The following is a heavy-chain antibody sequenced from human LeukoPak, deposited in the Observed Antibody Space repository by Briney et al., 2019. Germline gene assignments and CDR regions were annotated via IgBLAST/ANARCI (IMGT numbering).Heavy chain of an antibody. CDR1: GGSFSSYY. D-gene: IGHD3-10*01. V-gene: IGHV4-59*01. Sequence: SETLSLTCAVYGGSFSSYYWSWIRQPPGKGLEWIGYIYYSGSTNYNPSLKNRVTISVDTSKNQFSLKLSSVTAADTAVYYCARGSEVYYYGSGSYWYFDYWGQGTLVTVSS. CDR2: IYYSGST. J-gene: IGHJ4*02. CDR3: ARGSEVYYYGSGSYWYFDY.